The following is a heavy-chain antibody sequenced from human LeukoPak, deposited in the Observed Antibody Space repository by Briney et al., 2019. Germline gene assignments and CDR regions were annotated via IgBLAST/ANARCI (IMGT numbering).Heavy chain of an antibody. Sequence: GGSLRLSCAASGFPFGDYGMHWVRQAPGKGLEWVSSVSWRNGGNIGYADSVQGRFTISRDNAKNSLYLEMNSLRAEDTALYYCVKDISTRFTMFDMDVWGQGTTVIVSS. CDR2: VSWRNGGNI. CDR1: GFPFGDYG. J-gene: IGHJ6*02. D-gene: IGHD3-10*02. V-gene: IGHV3-9*01. CDR3: VKDISTRFTMFDMDV.